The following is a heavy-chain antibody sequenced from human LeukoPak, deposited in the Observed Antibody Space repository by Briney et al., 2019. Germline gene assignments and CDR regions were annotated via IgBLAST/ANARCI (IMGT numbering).Heavy chain of an antibody. V-gene: IGHV1-2*02. Sequence: GASVKVSCKASGYTFTGYYMHWVRQAPGQGLEWMGWINPNSGGTNYAQKFQGRVTMTRDTSISTAYMELSRLRSDDTAVYYCARVVRYDSSGGYLDYWGQGTLVTVSS. CDR1: GYTFTGYY. CDR2: INPNSGGT. CDR3: ARVVRYDSSGGYLDY. D-gene: IGHD3-22*01. J-gene: IGHJ4*02.